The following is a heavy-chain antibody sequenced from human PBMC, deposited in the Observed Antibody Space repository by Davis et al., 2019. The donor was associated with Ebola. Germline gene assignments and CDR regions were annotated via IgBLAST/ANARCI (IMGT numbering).Heavy chain of an antibody. CDR2: ISSSDTTI. Sequence: GGSLRLSCAASGFTLSAYYMSWIRQAPGKGLEWVSSISSSDTTIYYSDPVKGRFTVSRDNAKNSLYLQMNSLRAEDTAVYYCARDKRSSWYGGMDVWGQGTTVTVSS. D-gene: IGHD6-19*01. CDR3: ARDKRSSWYGGMDV. V-gene: IGHV3-11*01. CDR1: GFTLSAYY. J-gene: IGHJ6*02.